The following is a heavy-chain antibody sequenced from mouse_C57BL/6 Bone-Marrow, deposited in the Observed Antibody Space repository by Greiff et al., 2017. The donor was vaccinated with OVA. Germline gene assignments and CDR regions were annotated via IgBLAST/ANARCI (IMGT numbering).Heavy chain of an antibody. J-gene: IGHJ1*03. D-gene: IGHD1-1*01. CDR2: INPSSGYN. V-gene: IGHV1-7*01. CDR3: ARRDVSSSLMV. Sequence: LEESGAELAKPGASVKLSCKASGYTFTSYWMHWVKQRPGQGLAWIGYINPSSGYNKYNQKFKDKATLSADKSSSTAYMQLSSLTYEDSSVYDCARRDVSSSLMVWGTGTTVTVSS. CDR1: GYTFTSYW.